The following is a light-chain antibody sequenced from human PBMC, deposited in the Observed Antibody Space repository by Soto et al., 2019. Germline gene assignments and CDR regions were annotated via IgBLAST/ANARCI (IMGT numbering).Light chain of an antibody. V-gene: IGKV3-11*01. CDR3: QQRSNWPPKYT. CDR2: DAS. CDR1: QSVSSY. J-gene: IGKJ2*01. Sequence: EIVLTQSPATLSLSPGERATLSCRASQSVSSYLAWYQQKPGQAPRLLIYDASNRATGIPARFSGSGSGTDFHLTISSLEPEDCAAYYCQQRSNWPPKYTFGQGTKLEIK.